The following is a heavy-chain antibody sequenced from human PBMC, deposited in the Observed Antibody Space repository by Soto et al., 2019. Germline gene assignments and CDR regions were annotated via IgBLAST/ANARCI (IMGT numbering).Heavy chain of an antibody. D-gene: IGHD5-12*01. J-gene: IGHJ6*04. CDR1: GGSFSGYY. Sequence: SETLSLTCAVYGGSFSGYYWSWIRQPPGKGLEWIGEINHSGSTNYNPSLKSRVTISVDTSKNQFSLKLSSVTAADTAVYYCARERYVANSGYDFFFPDVWGKGTTVTVSS. V-gene: IGHV4-34*01. CDR3: ARERYVANSGYDFFFPDV. CDR2: INHSGST.